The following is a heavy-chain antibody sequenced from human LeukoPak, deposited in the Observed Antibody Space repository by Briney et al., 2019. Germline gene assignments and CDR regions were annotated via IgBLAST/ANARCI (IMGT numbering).Heavy chain of an antibody. CDR3: ASDRPSGFYFDS. D-gene: IGHD3-10*01. V-gene: IGHV3-20*04. J-gene: IGHJ4*02. CDR1: GFTFDDYG. Sequence: GGSLRLSCVTSGFTFDDYGMSWVRQAPGKGLEWVSGINWNGGSTGYADSLQGRFTISRDNAKNSLYLQIYNLRAEDTAFYFCASDRPSGFYFDSWGQGTLVIVSS. CDR2: INWNGGST.